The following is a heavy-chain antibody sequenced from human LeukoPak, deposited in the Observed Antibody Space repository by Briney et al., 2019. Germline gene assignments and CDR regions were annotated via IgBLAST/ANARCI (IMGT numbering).Heavy chain of an antibody. V-gene: IGHV3-53*01. Sequence: GGSLRLSCAPSGFNLRSNYMSWVPQSPGEGLEGGSDIYSGGYAYYADSVKGRFTISRDNSMHTVYLQMNSLRAEDTAVYYCARGASPFDSWGQGTLVTVSS. CDR3: ARGASPFDS. J-gene: IGHJ4*02. CDR2: IYSGGYA. CDR1: GFNLRSNY.